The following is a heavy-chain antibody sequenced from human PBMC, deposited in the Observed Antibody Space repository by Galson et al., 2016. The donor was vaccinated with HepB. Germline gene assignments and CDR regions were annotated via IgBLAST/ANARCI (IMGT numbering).Heavy chain of an antibody. J-gene: IGHJ4*02. CDR3: VRGVYGDHGWFDY. CDR1: GFTFSNYG. Sequence: SLRLSCAASGFTFSNYGVHWVRQAPGKGLEYVSVIYSGGTTYYADSVKGRFTISRDNSQNSLFLQMNTLRAEDTAVYFCVRGVYGDHGWFDYWGQGTLVTVSS. V-gene: IGHV3-66*02. D-gene: IGHD4-17*01. CDR2: IYSGGTT.